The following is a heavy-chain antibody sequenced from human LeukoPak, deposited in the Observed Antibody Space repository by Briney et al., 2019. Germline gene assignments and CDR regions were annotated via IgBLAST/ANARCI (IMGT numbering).Heavy chain of an antibody. CDR3: ARHYYYDSSAAFDI. CDR2: IYYSGST. D-gene: IGHD3-22*01. CDR1: GGSISSYY. V-gene: IGHV4-59*08. Sequence: PSETLSLTCTVSGGSISSYYWSWIRQPPGKGLEWIGYIYYSGSTSYNPSLKSRVTISVDTSKNQFSLKLSSVTAADTAVYYCARHYYYDSSAAFDIWGQGTMVTVSS. J-gene: IGHJ3*02.